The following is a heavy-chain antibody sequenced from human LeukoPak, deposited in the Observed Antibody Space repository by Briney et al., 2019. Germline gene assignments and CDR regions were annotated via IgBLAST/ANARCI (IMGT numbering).Heavy chain of an antibody. Sequence: GGSLSLSCAASGFTFSDYYINWIRQAPGKGLEWLSYISGNGRFIEYADSVKGRFTISRDYAQNLLYLQMNSLRAEDTAIYYCARDLNTGMDVWGRGTTVTVSS. D-gene: IGHD2/OR15-2a*01. CDR3: ARDLNTGMDV. V-gene: IGHV3-11*01. CDR2: ISGNGRFI. J-gene: IGHJ6*02. CDR1: GFTFSDYY.